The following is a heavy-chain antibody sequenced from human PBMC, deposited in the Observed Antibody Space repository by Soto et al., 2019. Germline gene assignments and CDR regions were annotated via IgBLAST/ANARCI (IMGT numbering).Heavy chain of an antibody. CDR1: GGSISSGDYY. CDR2: IYYSGST. CDR3: ARMIVEMAFDI. J-gene: IGHJ3*02. V-gene: IGHV4-30-4*01. Sequence: SETLSLTCTVSGGSISSGDYYWSWIRQPPGKGLEWIGYIYYSGSTYYNPSLKSRVTISVDTSKNQFSLKLSSVTAADTAVYYCARMIVEMAFDIWDQGTMVTVSS. D-gene: IGHD3-22*01.